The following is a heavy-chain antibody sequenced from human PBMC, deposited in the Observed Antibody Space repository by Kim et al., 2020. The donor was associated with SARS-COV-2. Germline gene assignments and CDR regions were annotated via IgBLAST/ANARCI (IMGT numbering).Heavy chain of an antibody. CDR1: GGSISSYY. CDR3: ARDPGYCSGGSCLGSTNWFDP. J-gene: IGHJ5*02. Sequence: SETLSLTCTVSGGSISSYYWSWIRQPPGKGLEWIGYIYYSGSTNYNPSLKSRVTISVDTSKNQFSLKLSSVTAADTAVYYCARDPGYCSGGSCLGSTNWFDPWGQGTLVTVSS. CDR2: IYYSGST. D-gene: IGHD2-15*01. V-gene: IGHV4-59*13.